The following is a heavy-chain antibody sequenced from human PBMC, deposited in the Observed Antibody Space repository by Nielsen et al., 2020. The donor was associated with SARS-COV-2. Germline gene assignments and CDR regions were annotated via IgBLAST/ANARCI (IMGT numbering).Heavy chain of an antibody. V-gene: IGHV4-31*03. J-gene: IGHJ4*02. Sequence: SETLSLTCTVSGGSISSGGYYWSWIRQHPGKGLEWIGYIYYSGSTYYNPSLKSRVTISVDTSKNQFSLKLSSVTAADTAVYYCARDTIFGVVIYYFDYWGQGTLVTVSS. CDR2: IYYSGST. D-gene: IGHD3-3*01. CDR3: ARDTIFGVVIYYFDY. CDR1: GGSISSGGYY.